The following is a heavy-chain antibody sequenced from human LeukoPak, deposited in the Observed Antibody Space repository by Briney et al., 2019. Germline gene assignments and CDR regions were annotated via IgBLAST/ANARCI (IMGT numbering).Heavy chain of an antibody. V-gene: IGHV3-30-3*01. J-gene: IGHJ3*02. CDR1: GFTFSSYA. CDR2: ISYDGSNK. D-gene: IGHD3-10*01. CDR3: AKDRGPIWFGESNDAFDI. Sequence: GGSLRLSCAASGFTFSSYAMHWVRQAPGKGLEWVAVISYDGSNKYYADSVKGRFTISRDNSKNTLYLQMNSLRAEDTAVYYCAKDRGPIWFGESNDAFDIWGQGTMVTVSS.